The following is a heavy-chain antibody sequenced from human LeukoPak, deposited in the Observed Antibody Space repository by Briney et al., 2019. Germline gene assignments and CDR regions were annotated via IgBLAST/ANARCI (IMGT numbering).Heavy chain of an antibody. Sequence: PSETLSLTCAVYGGSFSGYYWSWIRQPPGKGLEWIGEINHSGSTNYNPSLKSRVTISVDTSKNQFSLKLSSVTAADTAVYYCAGSPLNSSGYYYVRVDYWGQGTLVTVSS. D-gene: IGHD3-22*01. CDR3: AGSPLNSSGYYYVRVDY. CDR1: GGSFSGYY. J-gene: IGHJ4*02. CDR2: INHSGST. V-gene: IGHV4-34*01.